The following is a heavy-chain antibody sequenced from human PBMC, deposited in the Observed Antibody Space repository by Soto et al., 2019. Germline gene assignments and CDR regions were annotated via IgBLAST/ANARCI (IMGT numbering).Heavy chain of an antibody. Sequence: SETLSLTCIVSGGSISSYYWNWIRQPPGKGLEWIGYIYYSGSTNYSPSLKSRVTISVDTSKNQFSLNLSSVTAADTAVYYCARGRDYGSGSQMDVWGKGNTVTFSS. J-gene: IGHJ6*03. V-gene: IGHV4-59*01. CDR1: GGSISSYY. CDR3: ARGRDYGSGSQMDV. CDR2: IYYSGST. D-gene: IGHD3-10*01.